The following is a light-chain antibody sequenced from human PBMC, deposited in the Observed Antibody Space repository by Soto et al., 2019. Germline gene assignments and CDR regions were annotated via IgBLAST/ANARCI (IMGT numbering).Light chain of an antibody. Sequence: EIMLTQSLVTLSLSPADRANLXCRASQSVSSNLAWFHQKPGQTPRLVLYGASKRATGIPARFSGSGSGTDFTLTISSLQPEDVAAYYCQKYNSAPLTFGGGTKVDIK. V-gene: IGKV3-15*01. CDR3: QKYNSAPLT. J-gene: IGKJ4*01. CDR1: QSVSSN. CDR2: GAS.